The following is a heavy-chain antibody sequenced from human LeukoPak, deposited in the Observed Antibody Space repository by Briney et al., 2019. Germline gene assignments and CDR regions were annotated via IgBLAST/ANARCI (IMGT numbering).Heavy chain of an antibody. CDR1: GFTFRSYA. CDR3: ARAVYGFDAFDI. Sequence: TGGSLRLSCAASGFTFRSYAMGWVRQSPGKGLEWVSSISSSSSYIYYADSVKGRFTISRDNAKNSLYLQMNSLRAEDTAVHYCARAVYGFDAFDIWGQGTMVTVSS. D-gene: IGHD4-17*01. CDR2: ISSSSSYI. J-gene: IGHJ3*02. V-gene: IGHV3-21*01.